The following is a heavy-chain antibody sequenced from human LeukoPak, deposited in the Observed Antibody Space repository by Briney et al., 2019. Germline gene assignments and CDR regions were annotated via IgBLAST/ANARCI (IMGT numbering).Heavy chain of an antibody. Sequence: KPGRSLRLSCAASGFTFSDYAMKWVRQAPGKGLEWVSYISSRSTSIYYADSVKGRFTISRDNAKKSLFLQMNSLRAEDTAVYYCARESPRVTTLSHAFDIWGQGTMVTVSS. CDR2: ISSRSTSI. V-gene: IGHV3-48*04. J-gene: IGHJ3*02. CDR3: ARESPRVTTLSHAFDI. CDR1: GFTFSDYA. D-gene: IGHD4-17*01.